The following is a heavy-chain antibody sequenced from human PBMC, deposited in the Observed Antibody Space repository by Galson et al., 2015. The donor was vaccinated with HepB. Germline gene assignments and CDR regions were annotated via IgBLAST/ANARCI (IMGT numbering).Heavy chain of an antibody. V-gene: IGHV1-69*02. J-gene: IGHJ1*01. CDR1: GGTFSSYT. Sequence: SVKVSCKASGGTFSSYTISWVRQAPGQGLEWMGRIIPILGIANYAQKFQGRVTITADKSTSTAYMELSSLRSEDTAVYYCASIESGPAIAVAGDEYFQHWGQGTLVTVSS. CDR3: ASIESGPAIAVAGDEYFQH. D-gene: IGHD6-19*01. CDR2: IIPILGIA.